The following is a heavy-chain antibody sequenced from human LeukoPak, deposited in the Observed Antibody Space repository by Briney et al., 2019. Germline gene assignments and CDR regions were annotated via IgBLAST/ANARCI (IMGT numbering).Heavy chain of an antibody. CDR3: AKDTAAAKYYFDY. D-gene: IGHD6-13*01. V-gene: IGHV3-30*02. Sequence: GGSLRLSCAAPGFSFSSFGMPWFRQAPGKGLEWVAFVRYDGNNKYYADSVKGRFTISRDNSKSTLYLQMDSLRAEDTAVYYCAKDTAAAKYYFDYGGQGTLVTVSS. CDR2: VRYDGNNK. J-gene: IGHJ4*02. CDR1: GFSFSSFG.